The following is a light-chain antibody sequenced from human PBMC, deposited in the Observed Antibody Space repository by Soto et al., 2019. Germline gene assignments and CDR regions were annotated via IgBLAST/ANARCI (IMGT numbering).Light chain of an antibody. Sequence: DIQLTQSPSFLSASVGDRVTITCRASQGISSYLAWYQQKPGKAPKLLIYAASTLQSGVPSRFSGSGSGTEFTLTISSLQPEDFATYYFQHQGFGGGTKGEIK. CDR2: AAS. CDR3: QHQG. CDR1: QGISSY. V-gene: IGKV1-9*01. J-gene: IGKJ4*01.